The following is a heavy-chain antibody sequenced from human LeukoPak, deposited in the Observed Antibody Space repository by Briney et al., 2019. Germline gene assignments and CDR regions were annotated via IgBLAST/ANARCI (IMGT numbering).Heavy chain of an antibody. CDR3: ATYRQIQVPFEF. J-gene: IGHJ4*02. CDR2: IFPSSDEI. Sequence: PGGSLRLSCAASGFTFSDFPMIWVRQAPGKGLGWVSSIFPSSDEIHYADSVKGRFTISRDNSRSTLSLQMDSLRAEDTATYYCATYRQIQVPFEFWGQGTLVTVSS. V-gene: IGHV3-23*01. CDR1: GFTFSDFP. D-gene: IGHD5-18*01.